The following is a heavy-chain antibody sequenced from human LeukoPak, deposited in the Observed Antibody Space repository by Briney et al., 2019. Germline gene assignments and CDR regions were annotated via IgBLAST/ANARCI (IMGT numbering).Heavy chain of an antibody. D-gene: IGHD3-10*01. CDR1: GGSFSGYY. V-gene: IGHV4-34*01. CDR2: INHGGST. CDR3: ARSSRVTAYGSGSYPDY. J-gene: IGHJ4*02. Sequence: SETLSLTCAVYGGSFSGYYWSWIRQPPGKGPEWIGEINHGGSTNYNPSLKSRVTISVDTSKNQFSLKLSSVTAADTAVYYCARSSRVTAYGSGSYPDYWGQGTLVTVSS.